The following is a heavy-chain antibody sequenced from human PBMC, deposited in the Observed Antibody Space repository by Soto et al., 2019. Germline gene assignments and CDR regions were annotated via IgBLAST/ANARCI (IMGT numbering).Heavy chain of an antibody. J-gene: IGHJ6*03. CDR2: IYHSGST. CDR1: SGSISSSNW. V-gene: IGHV4-4*02. Sequence: SETLSLTCAVSSGSISSSNWWSWVRQPPGKGLEWIGEIYHSGSTNYNPSLKSRVTISVDKSKNQFSLKLSSVTAADTAVYYCARERYCSSTSCPRGYYYYMDVWGKGTTVTVSS. D-gene: IGHD2-2*01. CDR3: ARERYCSSTSCPRGYYYYMDV.